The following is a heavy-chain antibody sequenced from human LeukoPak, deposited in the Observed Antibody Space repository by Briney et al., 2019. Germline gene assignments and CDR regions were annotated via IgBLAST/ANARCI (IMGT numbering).Heavy chain of an antibody. CDR2: VSYDGSNR. V-gene: IGHV3-30*03. Sequence: PGGSLRLSCAASGFTFNNYGMHWVRQAPGKGLEWVGVVSYDGSNRYYADSVKGRFTISRDNSKNTLYLQMNSLRPEDTAVYYCAACRGRLGGPEMATLNWGQGTLVTVSS. J-gene: IGHJ4*02. CDR3: AACRGRLGGPEMATLN. CDR1: GFTFNNYG. D-gene: IGHD5-24*01.